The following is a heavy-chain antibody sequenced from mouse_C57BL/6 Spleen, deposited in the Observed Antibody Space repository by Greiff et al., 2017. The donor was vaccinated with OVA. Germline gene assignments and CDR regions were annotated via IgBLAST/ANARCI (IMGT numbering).Heavy chain of an antibody. V-gene: IGHV1-54*01. D-gene: IGHD2-13*01. Sequence: QVQLQQSGAELVRPGTSVKVSCKASGYAFTNYLIEWVKQRPGQGLEWIGVINPGSGGTNYNEKFKGKATLTADKSSSTAYMQLSSLTSEDSAVYFCAGGEGTWFAYWGQGTLVTVSA. J-gene: IGHJ3*01. CDR3: AGGEGTWFAY. CDR1: GYAFTNYL. CDR2: INPGSGGT.